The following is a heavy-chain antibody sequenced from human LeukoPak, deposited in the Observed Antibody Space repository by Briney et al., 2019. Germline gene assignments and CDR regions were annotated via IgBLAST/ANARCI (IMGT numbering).Heavy chain of an antibody. D-gene: IGHD3-10*01. CDR1: GYTFTSYA. CDR2: INAGNGNT. Sequence: ASVKVSCKASGYTFTSYAMHWVRQAPGQRLEWMGWINAGNGNTKYSQKFQGRVTITRDTSASTAYMELSSLRSEDTAVYYCARDPITMVREVPIDYWGQGTLVTVSS. CDR3: ARDPITMVREVPIDY. V-gene: IGHV1-3*01. J-gene: IGHJ4*02.